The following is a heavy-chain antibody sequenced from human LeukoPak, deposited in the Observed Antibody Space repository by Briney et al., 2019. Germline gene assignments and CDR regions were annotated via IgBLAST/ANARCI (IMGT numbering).Heavy chain of an antibody. Sequence: GGSLRLSCGASGFTFSSYAMSWVRQAPGKGLEWVSAISGSGGSTYYADSVKGRLTISRDNSKNTLYLQMNSLRGEDTAVYYCAKDPLLSYCSGGSCYSDYWGQGTLVTVSS. D-gene: IGHD2-15*01. J-gene: IGHJ4*02. CDR1: GFTFSSYA. CDR3: AKDPLLSYCSGGSCYSDY. V-gene: IGHV3-23*01. CDR2: ISGSGGST.